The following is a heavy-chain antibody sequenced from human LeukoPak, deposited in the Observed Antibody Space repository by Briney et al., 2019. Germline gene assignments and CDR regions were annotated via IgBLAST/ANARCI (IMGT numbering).Heavy chain of an antibody. J-gene: IGHJ3*02. CDR1: GFTFSTYA. CDR2: ISYDGSNK. Sequence: GGSLRLSCAASGFTFSTYAVQWVRQAPGKGLEWVAVISYDGSNKYYADSVKGRFTISRDNSKNTLYLQMNSLRPEDTAVYYCARVGYCGVDCIRGAFDIWGQGTMVTVSS. V-gene: IGHV3-30-3*01. D-gene: IGHD2-21*01. CDR3: ARVGYCGVDCIRGAFDI.